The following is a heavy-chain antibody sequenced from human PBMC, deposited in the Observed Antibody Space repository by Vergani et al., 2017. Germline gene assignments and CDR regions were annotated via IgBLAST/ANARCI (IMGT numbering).Heavy chain of an antibody. J-gene: IGHJ4*02. V-gene: IGHV3-21*01. CDR2: ISSSSSYI. CDR1: GFTFSSYS. D-gene: IGHD6-19*01. Sequence: EVQLVESGGGLVKPGGSLRLSCAASGFTFSSYSMNWVRQAPGKGLEWVSSISSSSSYIYYADSVKGRFTISRDNAKNSLYLQMNSLRAEDTAVYYCARDMGGSGWYGGDYWGQGTLVTVSS. CDR3: ARDMGGSGWYGGDY.